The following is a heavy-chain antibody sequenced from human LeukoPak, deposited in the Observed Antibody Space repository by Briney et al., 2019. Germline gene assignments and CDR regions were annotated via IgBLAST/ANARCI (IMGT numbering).Heavy chain of an antibody. J-gene: IGHJ4*02. V-gene: IGHV2-5*02. D-gene: IGHD3-22*01. CDR2: IYWDGDK. Sequence: SGPTLVNPTQTLTLTCTFSGFSLSTSGVAVGWIRQPPGKALECLALIYWDGDKRYSPSLKSRLTITKDTSKNQVVLTMTNMDPVDTATYYCAHLTDYYDSTGYWGYYFDYWGQGTLVTVSS. CDR3: AHLTDYYDSTGYWGYYFDY. CDR1: GFSLSTSGVA.